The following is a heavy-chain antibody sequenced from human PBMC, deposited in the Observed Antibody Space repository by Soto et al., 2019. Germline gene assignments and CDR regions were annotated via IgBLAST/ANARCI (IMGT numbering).Heavy chain of an antibody. CDR3: AIEGYRPYYYYGMDV. CDR2: ISGYNGKT. CDR1: GYSFTRYG. D-gene: IGHD1-1*01. V-gene: IGHV1-18*01. Sequence: GASVKVSCKASGYSFTRYGISWVRQAPGQGLEWMGWISGYNGKTKYAQKLQGRVSMTTDTSTSTAYMELRSLGSDDTAVYYCAIEGYRPYYYYGMDVWGQGTTVTVSS. J-gene: IGHJ6*02.